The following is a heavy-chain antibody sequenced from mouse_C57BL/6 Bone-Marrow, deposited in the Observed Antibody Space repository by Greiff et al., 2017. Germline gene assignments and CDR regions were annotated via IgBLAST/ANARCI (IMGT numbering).Heavy chain of an antibody. CDR1: GFSLSTFGMG. CDR2: IWWDDDK. Sequence: QVQLKESGPGILQPSQTLSLTCSFSGFSLSTFGMGVGWIRQPSGKGLEWLAHIWWDDDKYYNPALKSRLTISTDTAKNRVFLKIANVDTADTATYYCARIERGYSNLSRWYFDVWGTGTTVTGSS. CDR3: ARIERGYSNLSRWYFDV. J-gene: IGHJ1*03. V-gene: IGHV8-8*01. D-gene: IGHD2-5*01.